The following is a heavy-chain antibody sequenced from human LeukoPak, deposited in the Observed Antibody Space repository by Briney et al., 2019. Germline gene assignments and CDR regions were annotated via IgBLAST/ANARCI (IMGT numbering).Heavy chain of an antibody. CDR2: IYYSGST. CDR1: GGSISSYY. D-gene: IGHD4-17*01. Sequence: SETLSLTCTVSGGSISSYYWSWIRQPPGKGLEWIGYIYYSGSTNYNPSLKSRVTISVDTSKNQFSLKLSSVTAADTAVYYCARGTTVTTLGYWGQRTLGTASS. CDR3: ARGTTVTTLGY. V-gene: IGHV4-59*01. J-gene: IGHJ4*02.